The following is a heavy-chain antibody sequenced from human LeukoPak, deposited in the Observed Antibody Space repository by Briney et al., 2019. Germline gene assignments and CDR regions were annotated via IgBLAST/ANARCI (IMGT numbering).Heavy chain of an antibody. Sequence: GGSLRLSCAASGFTFTTYAMHWVRQAPGKGLEWVAVISYDGSNKYYADSVKGRFTISRDNSKNTLYLQMNSLRAEDTAVYYCARELIRYCSSTSCYGMDVWGQGTTVTVSS. J-gene: IGHJ6*02. CDR1: GFTFTTYA. V-gene: IGHV3-30*04. D-gene: IGHD2-2*01. CDR2: ISYDGSNK. CDR3: ARELIRYCSSTSCYGMDV.